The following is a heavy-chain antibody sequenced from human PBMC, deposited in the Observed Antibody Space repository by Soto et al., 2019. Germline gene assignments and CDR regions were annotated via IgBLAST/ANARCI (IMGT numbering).Heavy chain of an antibody. CDR1: GFTVTNYF. D-gene: IGHD3-3*01. CDR3: ARDKFGGAYDFWH. J-gene: IGHJ4*02. V-gene: IGHV3-66*01. CDR2: IFNGGGA. Sequence: EVQLVESGGGLVQPGGSLRLSCAASGFTVTNYFMTWVRQARGKGLEWVSVIFNGGGAYYADSVKGRFTIFRDNSENTLYHQMNALRAEDTAVYYCARDKFGGAYDFWHGGQGTLVTVSS.